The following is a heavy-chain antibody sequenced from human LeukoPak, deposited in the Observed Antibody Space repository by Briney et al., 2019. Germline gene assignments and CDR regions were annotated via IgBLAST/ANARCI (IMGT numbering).Heavy chain of an antibody. V-gene: IGHV3-30*18. CDR2: ISYDGSNK. CDR3: AKDRDDILTGYRGSLPTDY. Sequence: PGRSLRLSCAASGFTFSSYGMRWVRQAPGKGLEWVAVISYDGSNKYYADSVKGRFTISRDNSKNTLYLQMNSLRAEDTAVYYCAKDRDDILTGYRGSLPTDYWGQGTLVTVSS. J-gene: IGHJ4*02. CDR1: GFTFSSYG. D-gene: IGHD3-9*01.